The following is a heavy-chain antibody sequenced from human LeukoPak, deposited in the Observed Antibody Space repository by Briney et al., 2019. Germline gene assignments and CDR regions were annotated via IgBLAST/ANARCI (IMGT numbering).Heavy chain of an antibody. CDR3: ARDSEAKDAFDI. CDR2: IYTSGST. Sequence: SETLSLTCTVSGGSTSSYYWSWIRQPAGKGLEWIGRIYTSGSTNYNPSLKSRVTMSVDTSKNQFSLKLSSVTAADTAVYYCARDSEAKDAFDIWGQGTMVTVSS. V-gene: IGHV4-4*07. J-gene: IGHJ3*02. CDR1: GGSTSSYY.